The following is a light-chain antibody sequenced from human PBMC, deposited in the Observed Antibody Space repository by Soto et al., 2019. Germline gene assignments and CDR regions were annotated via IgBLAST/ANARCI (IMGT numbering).Light chain of an antibody. CDR1: QSITSSD. CDR2: AAS. CDR3: QQYGSSPPVA. V-gene: IGKV3-20*01. Sequence: IVLTQSPGTLSLSVGERATLSCRASQSITSSDLAWFQQRPGQAPRLLIYAASTRATAIPDRFSGSGSGTDFTLTINRLEPEDFAVYYCQQYGSSPPVAFGQGTRLEIK. J-gene: IGKJ5*01.